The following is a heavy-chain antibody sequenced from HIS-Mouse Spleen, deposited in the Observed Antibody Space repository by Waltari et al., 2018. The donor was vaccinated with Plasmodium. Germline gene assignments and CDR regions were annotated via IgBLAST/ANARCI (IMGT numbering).Heavy chain of an antibody. Sequence: EVQLVESGGGLVQPGGSLRLSCAPSGFTFSSDWRSWVRQAPGKGREWVANIKQDGSEKYYVDSVKGRFTISRDNAKNSLYLQMNSLRAEDTAVYYCASSWYWYFDLWGRGTLVTVSS. V-gene: IGHV3-7*01. J-gene: IGHJ2*01. CDR3: ASSWYWYFDL. D-gene: IGHD6-13*01. CDR1: GFTFSSDW. CDR2: IKQDGSEK.